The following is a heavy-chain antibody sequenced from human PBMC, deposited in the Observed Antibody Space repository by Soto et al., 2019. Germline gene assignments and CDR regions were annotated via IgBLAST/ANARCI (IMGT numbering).Heavy chain of an antibody. D-gene: IGHD3-3*01. CDR2: IYPGDSDT. Sequence: GESLKISCKGSGYTFTDYWIGWVRQLPGKGLEWMGIIYPGDSDTRYSPSFQGHVTITVDKSTSTAYLQWNTLKASETAMSYRDRTLTNLRSYYYALDVWGQGTTVTVSS. V-gene: IGHV5-51*01. CDR3: DRTLTNLRSYYYALDV. J-gene: IGHJ6*02. CDR1: GYTFTDYW.